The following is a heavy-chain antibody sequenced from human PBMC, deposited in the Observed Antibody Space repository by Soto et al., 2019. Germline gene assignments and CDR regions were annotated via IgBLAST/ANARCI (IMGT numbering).Heavy chain of an antibody. V-gene: IGHV4-39*01. Sequence: PSETLYLTCTVSGGSISSSSYYWGWHRKPPGKGLEWIGSIYYSGSTYYNPSLKSRVTISVDTSKNQFSLKLSSVTAADTAVYYCAGSIFGVVIDWFAPWGQGTLVTVSS. D-gene: IGHD3-3*01. J-gene: IGHJ5*02. CDR1: GGSISSSSYY. CDR2: IYYSGST. CDR3: AGSIFGVVIDWFAP.